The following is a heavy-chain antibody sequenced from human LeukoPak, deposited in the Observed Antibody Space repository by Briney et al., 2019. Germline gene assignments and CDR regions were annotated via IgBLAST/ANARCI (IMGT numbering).Heavy chain of an antibody. Sequence: GASVKVSCKASGYTFTSYGISWVRQAPGQGLEWMGGIIPIFGTANYAQKFQGRVTITADESTSTAYMELSSLRSEDTAVYYCARTRGYSGYEGDYWGQGTLVTVSS. J-gene: IGHJ4*02. CDR3: ARTRGYSGYEGDY. CDR2: IIPIFGTA. D-gene: IGHD5-12*01. V-gene: IGHV1-69*13. CDR1: GYTFTSYG.